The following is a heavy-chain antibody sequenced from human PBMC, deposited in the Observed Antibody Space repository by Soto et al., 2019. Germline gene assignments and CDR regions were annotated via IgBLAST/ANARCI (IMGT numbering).Heavy chain of an antibody. D-gene: IGHD1-1*01. J-gene: IGHJ4*02. CDR3: ANRATGTYFDY. V-gene: IGHV3-23*01. CDR2: ISGSGGSA. Sequence: EVQLLESGGGLVQPGGSLRLSCAASGFTFSSYAMNWVRQAPGKGLGWVSGISGSGGSAYYADSVKGRFTISRDNSKNTLYLQMNSLNAEDRAVYYCANRATGTYFDYWCQGTLVTVSS. CDR1: GFTFSSYA.